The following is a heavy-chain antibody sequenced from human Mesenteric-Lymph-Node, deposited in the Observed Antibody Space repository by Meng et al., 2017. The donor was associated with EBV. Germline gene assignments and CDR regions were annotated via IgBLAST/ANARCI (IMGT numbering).Heavy chain of an antibody. CDR2: IYWDDDK. V-gene: IGHV2-5*02. D-gene: IGHD6-19*01. Sequence: QITLKESGPTLXXXXXTXTLXXXXSGFSLPTSGVGVGWIRQPPGKALELLALIYWDDDKRYSPSLKSRLTITRDTSKNQVVLTMTNMDPVDTATYYCAHRRALGSGWYEDWFDPWGQGTLVTVSS. CDR1: GFSLPTSGVG. CDR3: AHRRALGSGWYEDWFDP. J-gene: IGHJ5*02.